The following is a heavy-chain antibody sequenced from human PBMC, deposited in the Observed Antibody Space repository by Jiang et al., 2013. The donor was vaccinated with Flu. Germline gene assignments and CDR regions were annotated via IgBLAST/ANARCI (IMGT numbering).Heavy chain of an antibody. CDR3: ARQGGRHVGWFDP. CDR2: IYYSGST. V-gene: IGHV4-39*01. Sequence: GIYYSGSTYYNPSLKSRVTISVDTSKNQFSLKLSSVTAADTAVYYCARQGGRHVGWFDPWGQGTLVTVSS. J-gene: IGHJ5*02. D-gene: IGHD2-15*01.